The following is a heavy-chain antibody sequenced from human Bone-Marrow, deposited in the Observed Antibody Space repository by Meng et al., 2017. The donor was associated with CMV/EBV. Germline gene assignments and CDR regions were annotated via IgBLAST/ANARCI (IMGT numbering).Heavy chain of an antibody. D-gene: IGHD4-17*01. CDR2: IYSAGST. Sequence: GGSLRLSCAASGFTFSSYAMSWVRQAPGKGLECVSVIYSAGSTYYADSVKGRFTISRDNSKNTLYLQMNSLRAEDTAVYYCARDSPDYGDYLFDYWGQGVVVTVSS. J-gene: IGHJ4*02. CDR1: GFTFSSYA. CDR3: ARDSPDYGDYLFDY. V-gene: IGHV3-53*01.